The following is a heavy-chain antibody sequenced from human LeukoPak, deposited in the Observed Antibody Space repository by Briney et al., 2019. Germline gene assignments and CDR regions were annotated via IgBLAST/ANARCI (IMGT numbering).Heavy chain of an antibody. J-gene: IGHJ6*04. Sequence: GSLRLSCAASGFTFSSYWMHWVRQAPGKGLVWVSRINSDGSSTSYADSVKGRFTISRDNAKNTLYLQMNSLRAEDTAVYYCARGGPIYYYGMDVWGKGTTVTVSS. CDR1: GFTFSSYW. D-gene: IGHD3-10*01. V-gene: IGHV3-74*01. CDR2: INSDGSST. CDR3: ARGGPIYYYGMDV.